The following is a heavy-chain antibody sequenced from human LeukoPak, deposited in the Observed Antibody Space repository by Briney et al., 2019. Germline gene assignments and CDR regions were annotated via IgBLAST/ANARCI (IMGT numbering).Heavy chain of an antibody. CDR3: ARVGDGLNDAFDI. D-gene: IGHD5-24*01. V-gene: IGHV1-2*02. J-gene: IGHJ3*02. Sequence: GASVKVSCKASGYTFTGYYMHWVRQAPGQGLEWMGWINPNTGDTDYAQKFQGRVTMTRDTTISTAYMELSRLTFDDTAVYYCARVGDGLNDAFDIWGQGTMVTVSS. CDR1: GYTFTGYY. CDR2: INPNTGDT.